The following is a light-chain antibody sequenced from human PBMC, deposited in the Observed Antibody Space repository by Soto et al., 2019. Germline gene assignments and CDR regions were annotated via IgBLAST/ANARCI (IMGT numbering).Light chain of an antibody. V-gene: IGLV2-23*01. J-gene: IGLJ3*02. CDR3: CSYADTFWV. CDR1: SSDVGGYKL. Sequence: QSVLTQPASVSGSPGQSITISCTGTSSDVGGYKLVSWYQQYPGKAPKLIIYEDTKRPSGVSNRFSGSKSGNTASLIISGLQAEDEADYHCCSYADTFWVFGGGTKVTVL. CDR2: EDT.